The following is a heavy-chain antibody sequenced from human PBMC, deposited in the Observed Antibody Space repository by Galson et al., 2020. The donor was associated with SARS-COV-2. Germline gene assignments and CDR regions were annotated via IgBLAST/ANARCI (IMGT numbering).Heavy chain of an antibody. CDR3: ATSSQIIVVVVAATLRAFDI. CDR1: GGTFSSYA. V-gene: IGHV1-69*13. J-gene: IGHJ3*02. Sequence: SVKVSCKASGGTFSSYAISWVRQAPGQGLEWMGGIIPIFGTANYAQKFQGRVTITADESTSTAYMELSSLRSEDTAVYYCATSSQIIVVVVAATLRAFDIWGQGTMVTVSS. D-gene: IGHD2-15*01. CDR2: IIPIFGTA.